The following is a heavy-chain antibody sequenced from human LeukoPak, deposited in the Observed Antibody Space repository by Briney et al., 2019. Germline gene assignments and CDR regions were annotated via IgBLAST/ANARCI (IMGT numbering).Heavy chain of an antibody. Sequence: PSETLSLTCAVYGGSFSGYYWSWIRQPPEKGLEWIGEINHSGSTNYNPSLKSRVTISVDTSKNQFSLKLSSVTAADTAVYYCARGSMVRGYNYWGQGTLVTVPS. CDR3: ARGSMVRGYNY. CDR1: GGSFSGYY. J-gene: IGHJ4*02. V-gene: IGHV4-34*01. D-gene: IGHD3-10*01. CDR2: INHSGST.